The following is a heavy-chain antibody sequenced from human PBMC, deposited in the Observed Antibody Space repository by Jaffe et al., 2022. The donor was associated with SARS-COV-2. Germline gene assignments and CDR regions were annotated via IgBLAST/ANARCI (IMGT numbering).Heavy chain of an antibody. D-gene: IGHD3-10*01. J-gene: IGHJ4*02. V-gene: IGHV4-39*01. CDR1: GGSISSSSYY. CDR3: ARGPRDYGSVHY. Sequence: QLQLQESGPGLVKPSETLSLTCTVSGGSISSSSYYWGWIRQPPGKGLEWIGSIYYSGSTYYNPSLKSRVTISVDTSKNQFSLKLSSVTAADTAVYYCARGPRDYGSVHYWGQGTLVTVSS. CDR2: IYYSGST.